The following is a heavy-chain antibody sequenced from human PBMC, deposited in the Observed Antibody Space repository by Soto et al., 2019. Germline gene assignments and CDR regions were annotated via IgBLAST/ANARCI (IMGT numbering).Heavy chain of an antibody. CDR1: GFIFSNAW. J-gene: IGHJ4*01. V-gene: IGHV3-15*07. CDR2: IKSKIDGGTT. Sequence: PGGSLRLSCAASGFIFSNAWINWVRQAPGKGLEWVGRIKSKIDGGTTDFAAPVRGRFAISRDDSKNIVYMQMNSLKIEDSGVYYCSTDTYSNMMVFGFDNWGHGTLVTVSS. D-gene: IGHD3-16*01. CDR3: STDTYSNMMVFGFDN.